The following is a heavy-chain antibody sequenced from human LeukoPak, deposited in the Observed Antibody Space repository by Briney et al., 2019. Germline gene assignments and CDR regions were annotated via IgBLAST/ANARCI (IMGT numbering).Heavy chain of an antibody. D-gene: IGHD3-3*01. J-gene: IGHJ4*02. CDR2: ISGSGGST. CDR1: GFTFSSYA. Sequence: GGSLRLSCAASGFTFSSYAMSWVRQAPGKGLEWVSAISGSGGSTYYADSVKGRFTISRDNSKNTLYLQMNSPRAEDTAVYYCAKPLTYYDFWSGYDFDYWGQGTLVTVSS. V-gene: IGHV3-23*01. CDR3: AKPLTYYDFWSGYDFDY.